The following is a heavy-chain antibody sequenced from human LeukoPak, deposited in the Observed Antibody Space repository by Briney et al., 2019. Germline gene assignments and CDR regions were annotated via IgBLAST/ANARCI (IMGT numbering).Heavy chain of an antibody. CDR3: AKGAMVRGAEQTPYYFYMDA. CDR1: GFTFSSYA. CDR2: ISGSGGST. Sequence: GGSLRLSCAASGFTFSSYAMSWVRQAPGKGLEWVSAISGSGGSTYYADSVKGRFTISRDNSKNTLYLQMNSLRAEDTAVYYCAKGAMVRGAEQTPYYFYMDAWGKGTTITVSS. D-gene: IGHD3-10*01. J-gene: IGHJ6*03. V-gene: IGHV3-23*01.